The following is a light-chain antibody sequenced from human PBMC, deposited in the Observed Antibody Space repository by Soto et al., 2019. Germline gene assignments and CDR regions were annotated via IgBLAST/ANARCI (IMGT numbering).Light chain of an antibody. CDR2: EGN. CDR3: CSSRI. V-gene: IGLV2-23*01. CDR1: RSDVGGFDF. Sequence: QSVLTQPASVSGSPGQSITIPCTGTRSDVGGFDFVSWYQHHPGKAPKLMIYEGNKRPSGVSNRFSGSKSGDTASLTISGLQAEDEADYYCCSSRIFGGGTKLTVL. J-gene: IGLJ2*01.